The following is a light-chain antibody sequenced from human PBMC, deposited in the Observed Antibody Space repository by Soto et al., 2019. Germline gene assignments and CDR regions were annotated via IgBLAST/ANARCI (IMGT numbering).Light chain of an antibody. J-gene: IGKJ1*01. Sequence: AIQMTQSPSSLSASVGDRVTITCRASQGIRNDLGWYQQKPGKAPKLLIYAAYSLQSGVPSRFSGSGSGTDFTLTISSLQPEDFATYYCLQEYNYPQWTFGHGTKVEIK. V-gene: IGKV1-6*01. CDR1: QGIRND. CDR3: LQEYNYPQWT. CDR2: AAY.